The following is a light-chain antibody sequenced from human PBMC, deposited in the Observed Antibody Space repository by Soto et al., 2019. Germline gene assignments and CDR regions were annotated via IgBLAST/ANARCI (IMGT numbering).Light chain of an antibody. CDR1: QSVSSSY. Sequence: EIVLTQSPGTLSLSPGEIATLSCRASQSVSSSYLAWYQQKPGQAPRLLIYGASSRVTGIPDRFSGSGSGTDFTLTISRLEPEDFAVYYCQQYGSSPLAFGGGTKVEI. CDR3: QQYGSSPLA. CDR2: GAS. J-gene: IGKJ4*01. V-gene: IGKV3-20*01.